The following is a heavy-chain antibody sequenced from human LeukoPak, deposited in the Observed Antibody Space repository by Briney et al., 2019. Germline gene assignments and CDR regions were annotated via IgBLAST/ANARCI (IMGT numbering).Heavy chain of an antibody. CDR1: GFSLSTSGMC. CDR2: IDWDDDK. CDR3: ARYSGSYHTFDY. D-gene: IGHD1-26*01. Sequence: SGPALVKPTQTLTLTCTFSGFSLSTSGMCVSWIRQPPGKALERLARIDWDDDKYYSTSLKTRLTISKDTSKNQVVLTMTNMDPVDTATYYCARYSGSYHTFDYWGQGTLVTVSS. V-gene: IGHV2-70*11. J-gene: IGHJ4*02.